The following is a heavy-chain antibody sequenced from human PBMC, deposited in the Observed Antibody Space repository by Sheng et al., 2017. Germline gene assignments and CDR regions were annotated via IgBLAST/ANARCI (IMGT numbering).Heavy chain of an antibody. D-gene: IGHD1-26*01. CDR3: AKPIAELGSGLDY. Sequence: EVQLLESGGGLVQPGGSLRLSCAASGFTFSSYAMSWVRQAPGKGLEWVSTISGGGGSTYFADSVKGRFTISRDNSRNTLYLQMNSLRAEDTAVYYCAKPIAELGSGLDYWGQGTLVTVSS. CDR1: GFTFSSYA. V-gene: IGHV3-23*01. J-gene: IGHJ4*02. CDR2: ISGGGGST.